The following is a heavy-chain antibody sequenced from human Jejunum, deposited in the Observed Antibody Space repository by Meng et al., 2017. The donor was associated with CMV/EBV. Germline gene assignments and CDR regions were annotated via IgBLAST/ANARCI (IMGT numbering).Heavy chain of an antibody. CDR3: ARDIKNSRSSVDY. Sequence: ASGFTFRRYWMHWVRQGPGKGLVWVSRIDSDGSSTSYADSVKGRFTISRDNAKNTLYLQMNSLRAEDTAIYYCARDIKNSRSSVDYWGQGTQVTVSS. D-gene: IGHD6-6*01. J-gene: IGHJ4*02. CDR1: GFTFRRYW. CDR2: IDSDGSST. V-gene: IGHV3-74*01.